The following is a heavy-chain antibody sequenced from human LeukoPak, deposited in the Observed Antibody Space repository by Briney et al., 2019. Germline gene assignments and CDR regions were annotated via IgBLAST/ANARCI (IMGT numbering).Heavy chain of an antibody. J-gene: IGHJ1*01. CDR2: IYPGDSDT. V-gene: IGHV5-51*01. CDR1: GFSFSDYW. D-gene: IGHD4-17*01. Sequence: GESLKISCKGSGFSFSDYWIGWVRQMPGKGLELMGIIYPGDSDTRYRPSFQGQVTISADKSITTAYLQWSSLKASDTAMYYCARLHGDYAYFQPWGQGILVTVSS. CDR3: ARLHGDYAYFQP.